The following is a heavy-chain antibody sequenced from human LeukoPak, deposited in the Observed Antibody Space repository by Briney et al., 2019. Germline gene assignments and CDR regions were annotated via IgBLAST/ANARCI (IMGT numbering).Heavy chain of an antibody. Sequence: SETLSLTCVVSGGSVSSGGYSWWWVRQAPGKGLEWIGYVFTTGTTYYNPSLNSRVTISLDMSKNQFSLKLSSVTAADTAVYYCARSISSHYGGNEYWFDPWGQGTLVTVSS. CDR3: ARSISSHYGGNEYWFDP. J-gene: IGHJ5*02. D-gene: IGHD4-23*01. V-gene: IGHV4-30-4*07. CDR1: GGSVSSGGYS. CDR2: VFTTGTT.